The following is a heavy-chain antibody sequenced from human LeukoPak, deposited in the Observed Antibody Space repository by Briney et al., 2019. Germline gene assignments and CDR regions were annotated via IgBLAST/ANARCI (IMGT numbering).Heavy chain of an antibody. CDR2: IYHSGST. J-gene: IGHJ4*02. CDR3: ARGRGDNWNYFMRHFDY. CDR1: GGSISSGGYS. D-gene: IGHD1-7*01. V-gene: IGHV4-30-2*01. Sequence: PSETLSLTCAVSGGSISSGGYSWSWIRQPRGKGLGWIGYIYHSGSTYYNPSLKSRVTISVDRSKNQFSLKLSSVTAADTAVYYCARGRGDNWNYFMRHFDYWGQGTLVTVSS.